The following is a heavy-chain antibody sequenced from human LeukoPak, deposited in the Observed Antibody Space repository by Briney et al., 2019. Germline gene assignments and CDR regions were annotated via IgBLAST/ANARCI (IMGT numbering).Heavy chain of an antibody. V-gene: IGHV1-24*01. CDR1: GYTLTELS. CDR3: ATASDYHSPMFVY. J-gene: IGHJ4*02. Sequence: ASVKVSCKVSGYTLTELSMHWVRQAPGKALVWMGGFDPEDGETIYAQKFQGRVTMTEDTSTDTAYMELSSLRSEDTAVYYCATASDYHSPMFVYWGQGTLVTVSS. CDR2: FDPEDGET. D-gene: IGHD4-11*01.